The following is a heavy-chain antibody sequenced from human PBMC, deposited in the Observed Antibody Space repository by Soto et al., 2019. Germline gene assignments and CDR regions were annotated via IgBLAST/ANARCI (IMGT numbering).Heavy chain of an antibody. J-gene: IGHJ5*02. Sequence: GAAVKVSCKAPGYTFTSYGIRWVRQAAGQGLEWMGWISAYNGNTNYAQKLQGRVTMTTDTSTSTAYMELRSLRSDDTAVYYRARRGSATFVDWFDPWGQGTLVTVSS. D-gene: IGHD3-10*01. V-gene: IGHV1-18*04. CDR2: ISAYNGNT. CDR1: GYTFTSYG. CDR3: ARRGSATFVDWFDP.